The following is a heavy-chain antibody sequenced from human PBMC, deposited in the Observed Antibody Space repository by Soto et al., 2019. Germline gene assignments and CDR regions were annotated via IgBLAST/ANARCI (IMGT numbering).Heavy chain of an antibody. CDR2: INPSGGST. J-gene: IGHJ4*02. D-gene: IGHD5-18*01. Sequence: ASVKVSCKASGYTFTSYYMHWVRQAPGQGLEWMGIINPSGGSTSYAQKFQGRVTMTRDTSFSTAYMELSSLRSDDTAVYYCATRYSYVHFWGQETXVTVSS. V-gene: IGHV1-46*01. CDR3: ATRYSYVHF. CDR1: GYTFTSYY.